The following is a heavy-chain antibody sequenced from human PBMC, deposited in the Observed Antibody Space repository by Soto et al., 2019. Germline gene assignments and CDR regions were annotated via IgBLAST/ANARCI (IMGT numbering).Heavy chain of an antibody. CDR1: GFTFSSYA. CDR3: ARVDIVLVPAAEYGMDV. Sequence: PGGSLRLSCAASGFTFSSYAMHWVRQAPGKGLEWVAVISYDGSNKYYADSVKGRFTISRDNSKNTLYLQMNSLRAEDTAVYYCARVDIVLVPAAEYGMDVWGQGTTVPVSS. D-gene: IGHD2-2*03. CDR2: ISYDGSNK. J-gene: IGHJ6*02. V-gene: IGHV3-30-3*01.